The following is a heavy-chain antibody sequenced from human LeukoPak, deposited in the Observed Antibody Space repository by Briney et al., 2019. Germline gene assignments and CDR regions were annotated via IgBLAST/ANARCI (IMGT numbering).Heavy chain of an antibody. V-gene: IGHV3-53*01. CDR3: ARHLDYYYGSGSYHLGY. J-gene: IGHJ4*02. CDR1: GFTVSSNY. D-gene: IGHD3-10*01. Sequence: GGSLRLSCAASGFTVSSNYMSWVRQAPGKGLEWVSVIYSGGSTYYADSVKGRFTISRDNSKNTLYLQMNSLRAEDTAVYYCARHLDYYYGSGSYHLGYWGQGTLVTVSS. CDR2: IYSGGST.